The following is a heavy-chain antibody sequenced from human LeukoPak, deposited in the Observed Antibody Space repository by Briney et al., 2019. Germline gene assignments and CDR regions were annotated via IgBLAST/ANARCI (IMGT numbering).Heavy chain of an antibody. CDR1: GFTFSSYS. CDR3: ARDWGQWLDY. J-gene: IGHJ4*02. Sequence: GGSLRLSCAASGFTFSSYSMDWVRQAPGKGLEWVSSISSSSSYIYYADSVKGRFTISRDNAKNSLYLQMNSLRAEDTAVYYCARDWGQWLDYWGQGTLVTVSS. V-gene: IGHV3-21*01. D-gene: IGHD6-19*01. CDR2: ISSSSSYI.